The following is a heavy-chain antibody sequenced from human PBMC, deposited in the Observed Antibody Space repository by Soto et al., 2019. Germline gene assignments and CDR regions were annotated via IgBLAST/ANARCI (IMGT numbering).Heavy chain of an antibody. Sequence: VGSLRLSCAASGFTFSSYSMNWVRQAPGKGLEWVSSISSSSSYIYYADSVKGRFTISRDNAKNSLYLQMNSLRAEDTAVYYCARAMLKGSGSSGAFDIWGQGTMVTVSS. CDR3: ARAMLKGSGSSGAFDI. D-gene: IGHD3-10*01. CDR2: ISSSSSYI. CDR1: GFTFSSYS. V-gene: IGHV3-21*01. J-gene: IGHJ3*02.